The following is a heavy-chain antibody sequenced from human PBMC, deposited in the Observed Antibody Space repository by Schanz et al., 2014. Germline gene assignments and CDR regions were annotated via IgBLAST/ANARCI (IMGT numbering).Heavy chain of an antibody. Sequence: VQLVESGGGLVQPGGSLRLSCVASGFTFSGSVMHWVRQAPGKGLEWVSVIYSGGSTYYADSVKGRFTISRDNSKNTLYLQMNSLRTEDTAVYFCAKSYDTSGYSGFDYWGQGTLVTVSS. J-gene: IGHJ4*02. CDR3: AKSYDTSGYSGFDY. V-gene: IGHV3-NL1*01. CDR2: IYSGGST. D-gene: IGHD3-22*01. CDR1: GFTFSGSV.